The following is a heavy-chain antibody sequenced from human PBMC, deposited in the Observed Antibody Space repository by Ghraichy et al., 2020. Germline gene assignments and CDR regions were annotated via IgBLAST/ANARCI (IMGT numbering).Heavy chain of an antibody. CDR1: GGSISSGGYY. CDR3: ARGGGRLVATVYYFDY. V-gene: IGHV4-31*03. CDR2: IYYSGST. J-gene: IGHJ4*02. Sequence: SDTLSLTCTVSGGSISSGGYYWSWIRQHPGKGLEWIGYIYYSGSTYYNPSLKSRVTISVDTSKNQFSLKLSSVTAADTAVYYCARGGGRLVATVYYFDYWGQGTLVTVSS. D-gene: IGHD5-12*01.